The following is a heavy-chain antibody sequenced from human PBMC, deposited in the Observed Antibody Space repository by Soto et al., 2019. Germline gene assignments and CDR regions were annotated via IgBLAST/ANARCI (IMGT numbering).Heavy chain of an antibody. J-gene: IGHJ4*02. V-gene: IGHV3-21*01. CDR2: ISSSSSYI. CDR3: ARGPSERFLEWFRVY. D-gene: IGHD3-3*01. CDR1: GFTFSSYS. Sequence: GSLRLSCAASGFTFSSYSMNWVRQAPGKGLEWVSSISSSSSYIYYADSVKGRFTISRDNAKNSLYLQMNSLRAEDTAVYYCARGPSERFLEWFRVYWGQGTLVTVSS.